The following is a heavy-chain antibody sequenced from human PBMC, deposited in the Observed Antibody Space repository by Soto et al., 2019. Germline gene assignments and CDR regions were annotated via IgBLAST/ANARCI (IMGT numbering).Heavy chain of an antibody. CDR3: ARGGLELPEDY. Sequence: GSLRLSCAASGFTFSSYWMHWVRQAPGKGLVWVSRINSDGSSTSYADSVKGRFTISRDNAKNTLYLQMNSLRAEDTAVYYCARGGLELPEDYWGQGTLVTVSS. D-gene: IGHD1-7*01. CDR2: INSDGSST. V-gene: IGHV3-74*01. CDR1: GFTFSSYW. J-gene: IGHJ4*02.